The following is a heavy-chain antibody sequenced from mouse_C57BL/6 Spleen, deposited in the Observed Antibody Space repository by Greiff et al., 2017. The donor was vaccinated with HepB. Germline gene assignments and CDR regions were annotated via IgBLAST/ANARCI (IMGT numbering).Heavy chain of an antibody. CDR2: IHPNSGST. J-gene: IGHJ4*01. Sequence: QVQLQQPGAELVKPGASVKLSCKASGYTFTSYWMHWVKQRPGQGLEWIGMIHPNSGSTNYNEKFKSKATLTVDKSSSTAYMQLSSLTSEDSAVYYCAREGLSGSSHYDAMDYWGQGTSVTVSS. CDR1: GYTFTSYW. V-gene: IGHV1-64*01. D-gene: IGHD1-1*01. CDR3: AREGLSGSSHYDAMDY.